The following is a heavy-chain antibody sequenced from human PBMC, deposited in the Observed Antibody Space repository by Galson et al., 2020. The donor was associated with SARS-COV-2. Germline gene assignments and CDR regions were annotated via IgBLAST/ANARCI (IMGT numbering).Heavy chain of an antibody. CDR3: TRGYFDFWSGSDY. Sequence: GESLKISCAASGFTFSRYEMNWVRQAPGKGLEWVSSISSSGSTIYYADSVKGRFTISRDNAKKSLYLQMNSLRAEDTAVYYCTRGYFDFWSGSDYWGQGTLVTVSS. V-gene: IGHV3-48*03. CDR1: GFTFSRYE. J-gene: IGHJ4*02. CDR2: ISSSGSTI. D-gene: IGHD3-3*01.